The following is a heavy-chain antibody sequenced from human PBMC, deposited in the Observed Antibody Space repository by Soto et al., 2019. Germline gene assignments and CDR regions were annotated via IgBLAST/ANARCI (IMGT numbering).Heavy chain of an antibody. V-gene: IGHV3-9*01. D-gene: IGHD2-15*01. CDR3: AKALRGGPFDY. Sequence: PGGSLRLSCAASGFTFDDYAMHWVRQAPGKGPEWVSGISWNSGSIGYADSVKGRFTISRDNAKNSLYLQMNSLRAEDTALYYCAKALRGGPFDYWGQGTLVTVSS. CDR1: GFTFDDYA. CDR2: ISWNSGSI. J-gene: IGHJ4*02.